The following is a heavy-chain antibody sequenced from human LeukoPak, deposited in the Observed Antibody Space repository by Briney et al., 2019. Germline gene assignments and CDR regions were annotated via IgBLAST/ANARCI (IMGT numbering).Heavy chain of an antibody. CDR3: ARSGVVVGAMYYYAMDV. CDR2: IYYSGST. V-gene: IGHV4-31*03. D-gene: IGHD2-15*01. CDR1: GGSISSGGYY. J-gene: IGHJ6*02. Sequence: SETLSLTCTVSGGSISSGGYYWSWIRQHPGKGLEWVGYIYYSGSTYYNPSLKRRLTISVDTYKNQLSLKLSSVTAADTAVYYCARSGVVVGAMYYYAMDVWGPGTTVTVSS.